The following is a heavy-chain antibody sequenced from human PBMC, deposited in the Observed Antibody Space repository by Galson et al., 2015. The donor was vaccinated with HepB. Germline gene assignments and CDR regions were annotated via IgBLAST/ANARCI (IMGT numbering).Heavy chain of an antibody. Sequence: SVKVSCKASGYTFTGYYMHWVRQAPGQGLEWMGWINPNSGGTNYAQKFQGWVTMTRDTSISTAYMELSRLRSDDTAVYYCARDRGGIAVAGKGNWFDPWGQGTLVTVSS. J-gene: IGHJ5*02. V-gene: IGHV1-2*04. CDR2: INPNSGGT. CDR3: ARDRGGIAVAGKGNWFDP. CDR1: GYTFTGYY. D-gene: IGHD6-19*01.